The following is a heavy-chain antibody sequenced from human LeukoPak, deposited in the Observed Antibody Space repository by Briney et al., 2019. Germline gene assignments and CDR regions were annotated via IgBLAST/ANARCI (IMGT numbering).Heavy chain of an antibody. V-gene: IGHV4-34*01. CDR1: GGSFSGYY. CDR3: ARLGAPYDFWSGYYLAGYYFDY. D-gene: IGHD3-3*01. J-gene: IGHJ4*02. CDR2: INHSGST. Sequence: SETLSLTCAVYGGSFSGYYWSWIRQPPGKGLEWIGEINHSGSTNYNPSLKSRVTISVDTSKNQFSLKLSSVTAADTAVYYCARLGAPYDFWSGYYLAGYYFDYWGQGTLVTVSS.